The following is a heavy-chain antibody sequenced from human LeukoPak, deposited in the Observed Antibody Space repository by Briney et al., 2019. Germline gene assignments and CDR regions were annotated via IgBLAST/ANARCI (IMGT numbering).Heavy chain of an antibody. V-gene: IGHV1-69*13. D-gene: IGHD2-21*02. Sequence: ASVKVSCKASGYTFTSYGISWVRQAPGQGLEWMGGIIPIFGTANYAQKFQGRVTITADESTSTAYMELSSLRSEDTAVYYCASAIVVVTAPFDYWGQGTLVTVSS. CDR1: GYTFTSYG. J-gene: IGHJ4*02. CDR3: ASAIVVVTAPFDY. CDR2: IIPIFGTA.